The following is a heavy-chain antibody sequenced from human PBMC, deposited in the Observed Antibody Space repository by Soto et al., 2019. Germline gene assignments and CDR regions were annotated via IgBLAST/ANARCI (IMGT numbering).Heavy chain of an antibody. V-gene: IGHV3-30-3*01. Sequence: PVGSLRLSCAASGFTFSSYAMHWVRQAPGKGLEWVAVISYDGSNKYYADSVKGRFTISRDNSKNTLYLQMNSLRAEDTAAYYCAVIEEQQWLVRVEFDYWGQGT. J-gene: IGHJ4*02. CDR2: ISYDGSNK. D-gene: IGHD6-19*01. CDR1: GFTFSSYA. CDR3: AVIEEQQWLVRVEFDY.